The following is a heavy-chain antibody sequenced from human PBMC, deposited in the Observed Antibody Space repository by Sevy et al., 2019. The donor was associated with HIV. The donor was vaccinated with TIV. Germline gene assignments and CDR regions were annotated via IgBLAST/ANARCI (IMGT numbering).Heavy chain of an antibody. J-gene: IGHJ4*02. V-gene: IGHV3-15*01. CDR2: IKSNTDGGTT. CDR3: ATKGNFWSGYQYIDY. CDR1: GITFTNAW. Sequence: GGSLRLSCAASGITFTNAWMTWVRQAPGKGLEWVGRIKSNTDGGTTDYAAPVKGRFTISRDDSKSTLFLQMHSLKTDDTAVYYCATKGNFWSGYQYIDYWGQGTLVTVSS. D-gene: IGHD3-3*01.